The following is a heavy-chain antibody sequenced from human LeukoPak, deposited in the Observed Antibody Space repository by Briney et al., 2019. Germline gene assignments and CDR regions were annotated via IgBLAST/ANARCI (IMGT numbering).Heavy chain of an antibody. V-gene: IGHV4-59*08. CDR1: GGSIGSDY. CDR3: AKYGNSGWVIDN. J-gene: IGHJ4*02. Sequence: SETLSLTCTVSGGSIGSDYWTWIRQPPGKGLEYIGYIYYTGGTNYNPSLKGRVTISVDTSKNQFSLKLSSVTAADTAVYFCAKYGNSGWVIDNWGQGTLVTVSS. CDR2: IYYTGGT. D-gene: IGHD6-19*01.